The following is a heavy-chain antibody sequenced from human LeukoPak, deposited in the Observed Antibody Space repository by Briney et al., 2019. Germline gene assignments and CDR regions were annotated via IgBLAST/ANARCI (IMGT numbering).Heavy chain of an antibody. J-gene: IGHJ4*02. D-gene: IGHD2-15*01. CDR1: GGSFSGYY. Sequence: PSEPLSLTCAVYGGSFSGYYWSWLRQPPGKGLDWIGGINHSGSTNYNPSLTNRVSISVDRSKNELALTLSAVCAGHTAVRDCARGARRWYFDYWGQGTLVTVSS. V-gene: IGHV4-34*01. CDR2: INHSGST. CDR3: ARGARRWYFDY.